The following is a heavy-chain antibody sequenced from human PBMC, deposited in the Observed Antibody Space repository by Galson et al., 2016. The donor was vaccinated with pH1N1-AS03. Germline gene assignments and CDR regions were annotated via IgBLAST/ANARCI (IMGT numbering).Heavy chain of an antibody. CDR1: GYTFANIY. J-gene: IGHJ4*02. CDR3: VREEARGGFYDD. D-gene: IGHD2/OR15-2a*01. V-gene: IGHV1-46*04. Sequence: SVKVSCKASGYTFANIYIHWVRQAPGQGFEWMGVINPSGGATTYAQKLEDRVTMTSDTSTSTVYLDLRSLRSEDTAVYYCVREEARGGFYDDWGQGTLVTVSS. CDR2: INPSGGAT.